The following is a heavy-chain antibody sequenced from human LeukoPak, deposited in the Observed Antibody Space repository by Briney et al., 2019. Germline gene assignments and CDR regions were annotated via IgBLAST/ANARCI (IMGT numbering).Heavy chain of an antibody. CDR2: MNPNSGNT. V-gene: IGHV1-8*01. J-gene: IGHJ4*02. Sequence: GASVTVSCTASGYPFTTYDINWVRQATGQGLEWMGWMNPNSGNTGYAQKFQGRVTMTRNTSTNTAYMELSSLRSEDTGVYYCARGLTYCSTTSCYSLDYWGQGSLVTVSS. CDR1: GYPFTTYD. D-gene: IGHD2-2*01. CDR3: ARGLTYCSTTSCYSLDY.